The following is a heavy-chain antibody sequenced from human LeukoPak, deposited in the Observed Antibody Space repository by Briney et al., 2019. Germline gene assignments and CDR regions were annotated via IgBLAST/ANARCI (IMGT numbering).Heavy chain of an antibody. D-gene: IGHD3-10*01. CDR1: GGSFSGYY. CDR3: ARDRETMVRGVTSFYYYMDV. Sequence: SETLSLTCAVYGGSFSGYYWSWIRQPPGKGLEWIGEINHSGSTNYNPSLKSRVTISVDTSKNQFSLKLSSVTAADTAVYYCARDRETMVRGVTSFYYYMDVWGKGTTVTISS. V-gene: IGHV4-34*01. CDR2: INHSGST. J-gene: IGHJ6*03.